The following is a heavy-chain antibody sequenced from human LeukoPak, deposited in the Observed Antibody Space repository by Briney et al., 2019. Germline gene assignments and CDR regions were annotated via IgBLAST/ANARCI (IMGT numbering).Heavy chain of an antibody. V-gene: IGHV3-66*04. CDR3: ARLFGSGWPGYFYYAMDV. J-gene: IGHJ6*02. Sequence: PGGSLRLSCAASGITVNSTYINWVRQAPGKGLEWVSVAYSDGNTYYAGSVKGRFTISRDNSKNTLFLQMNSLRAEDTAVYYCARLFGSGWPGYFYYAMDVWGQGTTVAVSS. CDR1: GITVNSTY. D-gene: IGHD6-19*01. CDR2: AYSDGNT.